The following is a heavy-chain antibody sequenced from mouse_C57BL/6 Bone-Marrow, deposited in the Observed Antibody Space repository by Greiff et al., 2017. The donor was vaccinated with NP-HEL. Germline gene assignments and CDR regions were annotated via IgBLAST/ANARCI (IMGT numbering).Heavy chain of an antibody. V-gene: IGHV3-6*01. CDR3: ARGEGDY. CDR2: ISYDGSN. J-gene: IGHJ2*01. Sequence: EVQLQQSGPGLVKPSQSLSLTCSVTGYSITSGYYWNWIRQFPGNKLEWMGYISYDGSNNYNPPLKNRISITRDTSKNQFFLKLNSVTTEDTATYYCARGEGDYWGQGTTLTVSS. CDR1: GYSITSGYY.